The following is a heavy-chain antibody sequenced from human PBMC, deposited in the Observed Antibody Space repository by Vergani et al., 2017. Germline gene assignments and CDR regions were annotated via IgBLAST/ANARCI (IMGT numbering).Heavy chain of an antibody. CDR2: IRYDGSNK. CDR3: AIDPSGYCTGDTCRGY. V-gene: IGHV3-30*02. J-gene: IGHJ4*02. D-gene: IGHD2-8*02. Sequence: QVQLVESGGGVVQPGGSPRLSCAASGFTFSSYGMHWVRQAPGKGLEWVAFIRYDGSNKYYADSVKGRFTISRDTSKKTLYLEMKRLTIEDTALYYCAIDPSGYCTGDTCRGYWGQGTLVTVSS. CDR1: GFTFSSYG.